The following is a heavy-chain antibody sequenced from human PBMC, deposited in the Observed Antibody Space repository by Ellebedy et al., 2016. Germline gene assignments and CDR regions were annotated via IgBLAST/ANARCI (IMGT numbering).Heavy chain of an antibody. V-gene: IGHV3-23*01. CDR3: AKFGYGSGSAY. Sequence: GESLKISXAASGFTFSSYAMSWVRQAPGKGLEWVSAISGSGGSTYYADSVKGRFTISRDNSKNTLYLQMNSLRAEDTAVYYCAKFGYGSGSAYWGQGTLVTVSS. CDR1: GFTFSSYA. J-gene: IGHJ4*02. CDR2: ISGSGGST. D-gene: IGHD3-10*01.